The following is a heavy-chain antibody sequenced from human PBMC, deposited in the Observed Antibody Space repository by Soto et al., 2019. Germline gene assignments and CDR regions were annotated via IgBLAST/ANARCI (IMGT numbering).Heavy chain of an antibody. V-gene: IGHV3-23*01. CDR1: GFTFSNYA. J-gene: IGHJ4*02. CDR2: ISGSGGRT. D-gene: IGHD6-19*01. CDR3: AKDLGSSAWYPFDC. Sequence: GGSLRLSCAASGFTFSNYAMNWVRQAPGKGLEWVSVISGSGGRTYYADSVKGRFTISRDNSKNTLHLQMNSLRAEDTAVYYCAKDLGSSAWYPFDCWGQGTLVTVSS.